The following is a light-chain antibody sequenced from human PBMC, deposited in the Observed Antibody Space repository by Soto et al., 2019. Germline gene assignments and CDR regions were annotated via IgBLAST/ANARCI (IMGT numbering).Light chain of an antibody. Sequence: ENVLTQSPGTLSLSPGERATLSCRASQRVSSTHLAWYQQKPGQAPRLLIYGTSVRATGIPDRFRGSGSGTDFTLTIGRLEPGDFAVYYCQQYGGSPLFTFGPGTKVEI. CDR1: QRVSSTH. CDR2: GTS. J-gene: IGKJ3*01. V-gene: IGKV3-20*01. CDR3: QQYGGSPLFT.